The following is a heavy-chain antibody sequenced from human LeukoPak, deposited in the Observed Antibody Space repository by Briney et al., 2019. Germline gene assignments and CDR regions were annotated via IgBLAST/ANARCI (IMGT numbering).Heavy chain of an antibody. CDR3: ARDLWYYYDSSGYYLSGY. CDR1: GYTFTSYY. D-gene: IGHD3-22*01. CDR2: INPSGGST. Sequence: ASVKVSCKASGYTFTSYYMHWVRQAPGQGLEWMGIINPSGGSTSYAQKFQGRVTMTRDTSTSTVYMELSSLRSEDTAVYYCARDLWYYYDSSGYYLSGYWGQGTLVTVSS. J-gene: IGHJ4*02. V-gene: IGHV1-46*01.